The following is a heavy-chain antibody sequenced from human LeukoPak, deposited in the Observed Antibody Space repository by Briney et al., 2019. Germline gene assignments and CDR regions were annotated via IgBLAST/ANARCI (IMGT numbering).Heavy chain of an antibody. Sequence: PSETLSLTCTVSGGSISSHYWSWIRQPPGKGLDRIGYIYYSGSTNYNPSLKSRVTISVDTSKNQFSLKLSSVTAADTAVYYCARGYYYGSGSYPLDYWGQGTLVTVSS. CDR3: ARGYYYGSGSYPLDY. J-gene: IGHJ4*02. D-gene: IGHD3-10*01. CDR1: GGSISSHY. CDR2: IYYSGST. V-gene: IGHV4-59*11.